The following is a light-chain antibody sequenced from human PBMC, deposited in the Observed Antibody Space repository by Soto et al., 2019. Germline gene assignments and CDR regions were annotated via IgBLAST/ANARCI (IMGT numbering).Light chain of an antibody. Sequence: QSALTQPRSVSGSPGQSVTISCTGTSSDVGGYNYVSWYQQYPGKAPKLMIYDVSKRPSGVPDRFSGSKSGNTASLTISGLQAEDEAYYYCCSYAGSYTVVFGGGTKLTVL. CDR2: DVS. J-gene: IGLJ2*01. V-gene: IGLV2-11*01. CDR1: SSDVGGYNY. CDR3: CSYAGSYTVV.